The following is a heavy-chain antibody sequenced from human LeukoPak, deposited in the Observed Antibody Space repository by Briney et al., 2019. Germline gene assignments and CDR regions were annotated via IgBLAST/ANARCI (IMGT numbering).Heavy chain of an antibody. J-gene: IGHJ4*02. Sequence: PGGSLRLSCAASGFTFSHHCMSWIRQGPERGLEWVSYISSSSGTIYYADSVKGRFTISRDNGKNSLYLQMNSLRAEDTAVYYCARDVNGSYAFDNWGQGTLVTVSS. V-gene: IGHV3-11*01. CDR2: ISSSSGTI. CDR3: ARDVNGSYAFDN. CDR1: GFTFSHHC. D-gene: IGHD1-26*01.